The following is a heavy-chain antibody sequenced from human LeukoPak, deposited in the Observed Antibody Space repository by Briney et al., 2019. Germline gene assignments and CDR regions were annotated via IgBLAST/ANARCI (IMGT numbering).Heavy chain of an antibody. V-gene: IGHV3-30*01. CDR1: GFTFSSYA. CDR3: ASFPGATTGDY. CDR2: ISYDGSNK. J-gene: IGHJ4*02. Sequence: PGGSLRLSCAASGFTFSSYAMHWVRQAPGKGLEWVAVISYDGSNKYYADSVKGRFTISRDNSKNTLYLQMNSLRAEDTAVYYCASFPGATTGDYWGQGTLVTVSS. D-gene: IGHD1-26*01.